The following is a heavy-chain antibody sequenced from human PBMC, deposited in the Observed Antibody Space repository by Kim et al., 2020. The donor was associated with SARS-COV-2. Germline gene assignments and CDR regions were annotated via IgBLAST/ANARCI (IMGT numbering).Heavy chain of an antibody. V-gene: IGHV4-30-2*01. CDR2: IYHSGST. J-gene: IGHJ4*02. D-gene: IGHD4-17*01. CDR1: GGSISSGGYS. CDR3: ARAHDYGLWFDY. Sequence: SETLSLTCAVSGGSISSGGYSWSWIRQPPGKGLEWIGYIYHSGSTYYNPSLKSRVTISVDRSKNQFSLKLSSVTAADTAVYYCARAHDYGLWFDYWGQGT.